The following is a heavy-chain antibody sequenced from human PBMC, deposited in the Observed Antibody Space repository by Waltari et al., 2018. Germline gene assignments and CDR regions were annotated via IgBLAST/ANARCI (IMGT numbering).Heavy chain of an antibody. CDR3: ARLPRGSVIIGAFDI. CDR1: GDSLPIHF. J-gene: IGHJ3*02. Sequence: VQLQESGPGRVKPSETLSLSCEFSGDSLPIHFWSWIRQAPGKGLEWIGYMYFSGTHNYNPSLKSRVTISIDTSKNHFSLNLRSVTAADTAIYYCARLPRGSVIIGAFDIWGQGTQVTVSS. D-gene: IGHD3-22*01. V-gene: IGHV4-59*11. CDR2: MYFSGTH.